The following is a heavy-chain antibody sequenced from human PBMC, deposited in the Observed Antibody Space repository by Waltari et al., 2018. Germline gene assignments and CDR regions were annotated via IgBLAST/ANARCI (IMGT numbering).Heavy chain of an antibody. Sequence: EVQLVESGGGLVQPGGSLRLSCAASGFTFSSYSMNWVRQAPGKGLEWVSYISSSSSTIYYADSVKGRFTISRDNAKNSLYLQMNSLRAEDTAVYYCAREPVAAPYYFDYWGQGTLVTVSS. D-gene: IGHD6-19*01. V-gene: IGHV3-48*04. J-gene: IGHJ4*02. CDR2: ISSSSSTI. CDR1: GFTFSSYS. CDR3: AREPVAAPYYFDY.